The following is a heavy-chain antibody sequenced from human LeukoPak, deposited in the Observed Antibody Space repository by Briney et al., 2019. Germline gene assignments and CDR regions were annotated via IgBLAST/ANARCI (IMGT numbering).Heavy chain of an antibody. CDR1: GGSISSGSYY. J-gene: IGHJ4*02. CDR3: ARGYNKVARYYDSSGYYGY. V-gene: IGHV4-61*02. D-gene: IGHD3-22*01. Sequence: SETLSLTCTVSGGSISSGSYYWNWIRQPAGKGLEWIGRIYRSGTTNYNPSLKSRVTISVDTSKNQFSLKLSSVTAADTAVYYCARGYNKVARYYDSSGYYGYWGQGTLVTVSS. CDR2: IYRSGTT.